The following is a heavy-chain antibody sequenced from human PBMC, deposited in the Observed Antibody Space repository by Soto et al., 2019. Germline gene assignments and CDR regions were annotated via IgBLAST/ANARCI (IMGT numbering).Heavy chain of an antibody. V-gene: IGHV3-30-3*01. CDR1: GFTFSSYA. Sequence: GSLRLSCAASGFTFSSYAMHWVRQAPGKGLEWVAVISYDGSNKYYADSVKGRFTISRDNSKNTLYLQMNSLRAEDTAVYYCAREYRYNSERHYYYGMDVWGQGTTVTVSS. D-gene: IGHD1-1*01. CDR2: ISYDGSNK. CDR3: AREYRYNSERHYYYGMDV. J-gene: IGHJ6*02.